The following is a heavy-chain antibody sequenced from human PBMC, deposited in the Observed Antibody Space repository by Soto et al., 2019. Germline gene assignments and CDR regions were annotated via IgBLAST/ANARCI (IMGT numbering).Heavy chain of an antibody. CDR3: VKQMTTWTDSFFDF. Sequence: PGGSLRLSCVASEFSFSRYAMTWVRQAAGKGLQWVAGLGPDGRNTFYGESVRDRFTISRDNSRNTLYLQMSSLRAEDTAVYFCVKQMTTWTDSFFDFWGQGIQVTVSS. V-gene: IGHV3-23*01. CDR2: LGPDGRNT. CDR1: EFSFSRYA. D-gene: IGHD4-17*01. J-gene: IGHJ4*02.